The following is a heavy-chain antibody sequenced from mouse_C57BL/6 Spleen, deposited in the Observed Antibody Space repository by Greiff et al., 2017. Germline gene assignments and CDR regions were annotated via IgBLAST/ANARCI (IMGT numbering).Heavy chain of an antibody. CDR1: GFTFSDYG. D-gene: IGHD1-1*01. CDR2: ISNLAYSI. CDR3: ARQGYYGSGSDWYFDV. J-gene: IGHJ1*03. V-gene: IGHV5-15*01. Sequence: EVHLVESGGGLVQPGGSLKLSCAASGFTFSDYGMAWVRQAPRKGPEWVAFISNLAYSIYYADTVTGRFTISRENAKNTLYLEMSSLRSEDTAMYYCARQGYYGSGSDWYFDVWGTGTTVTVSS.